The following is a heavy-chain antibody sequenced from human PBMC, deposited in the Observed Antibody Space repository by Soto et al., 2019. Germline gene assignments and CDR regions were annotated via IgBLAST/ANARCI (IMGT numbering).Heavy chain of an antibody. J-gene: IGHJ4*02. CDR3: AKDVISGDGFWLMDH. D-gene: IGHD2-21*02. CDR2: IYGNGAGI. Sequence: GGSLRLSCAASGFTFSAYAMTWVRQALGKGLESVSGIYGNGAGIQYADSVRGRFTISRDNSKNTLYLQMNSLRAEDTAVYYCAKDVISGDGFWLMDHWGQGTLVTVSS. CDR1: GFTFSAYA. V-gene: IGHV3-23*01.